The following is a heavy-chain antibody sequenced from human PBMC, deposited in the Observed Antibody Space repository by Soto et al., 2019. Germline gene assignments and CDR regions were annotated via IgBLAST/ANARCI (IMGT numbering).Heavy chain of an antibody. J-gene: IGHJ4*02. CDR1: GFILSSHA. V-gene: IGHV3-30-3*01. CDR2: TSYDGSNK. CDR3: AREMGYCVSTSCPFDY. Sequence: QVQLVESGGGVVQPGRSLRLSCTASGFILSSHAVHWVRQAPGKGLEWVAITSYDGSNKYHTDSVKGRFTISRDNSKNTLSLQMNSLRAEDTAVYYCAREMGYCVSTSCPFDYWGQGTLVTVSS. D-gene: IGHD2-2*01.